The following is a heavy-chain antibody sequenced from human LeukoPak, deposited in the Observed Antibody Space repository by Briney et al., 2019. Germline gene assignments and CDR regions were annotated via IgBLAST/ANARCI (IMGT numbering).Heavy chain of an antibody. CDR2: INHSGRT. CDR3: ASTWGNYGDYWGWFDP. J-gene: IGHJ5*02. V-gene: IGHV4-34*01. CDR1: GGSFSDYF. D-gene: IGHD4-17*01. Sequence: SEALSLTCAVYGGSFSDYFWGWIRQPPGKGLEWIGEINHSGRTYYNPSLKSRVTISVDTSKNQFSLKLSSVTAADTAVYYCASTWGNYGDYWGWFDPWGQGTLVTVSS.